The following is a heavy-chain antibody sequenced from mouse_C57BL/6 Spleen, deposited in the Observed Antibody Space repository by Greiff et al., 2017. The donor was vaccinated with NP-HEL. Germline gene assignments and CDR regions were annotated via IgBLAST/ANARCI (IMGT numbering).Heavy chain of an antibody. Sequence: VQLQQSGPELVKPGASVKIPCKASGYTFTDYNMDWVKQSHGKSLEWIGDINPNNGGTIYNQKFKGKATLTVDKSSSTAYIELRSLTSEDTAVYYCAREDYYGSPYWYFDVWGTGTTVTVSS. J-gene: IGHJ1*03. CDR3: AREDYYGSPYWYFDV. CDR2: INPNNGGT. V-gene: IGHV1-18*01. CDR1: GYTFTDYN. D-gene: IGHD1-1*01.